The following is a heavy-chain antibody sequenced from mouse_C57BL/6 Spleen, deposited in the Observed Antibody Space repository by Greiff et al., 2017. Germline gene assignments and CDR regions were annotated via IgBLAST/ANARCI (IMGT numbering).Heavy chain of an antibody. D-gene: IGHD4-1*01. Sequence: QVQLQQSGPELVKPGASVKISCKASGYAFSSSWMNWVKQRPGKGLEWIGRIYPGDGDTNYNGKFKGKATLTAAKSSSPAYMQLSSLTSEDSAVYFCARSSLGRGIAYWGQGTLVTVSA. J-gene: IGHJ3*01. CDR2: IYPGDGDT. V-gene: IGHV1-82*01. CDR1: GYAFSSSW. CDR3: ARSSLGRGIAY.